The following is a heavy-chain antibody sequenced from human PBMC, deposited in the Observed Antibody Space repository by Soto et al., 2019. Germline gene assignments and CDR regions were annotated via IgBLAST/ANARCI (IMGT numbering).Heavy chain of an antibody. CDR3: ARDEGCGGVSCYSIWRY. V-gene: IGHV3-7*01. D-gene: IGHD2-15*01. CDR2: IKEDGSEE. J-gene: IGHJ4*02. CDR1: GFSFGTYW. Sequence: EVQLVESGGGLVQPGGSLRLSCAASGFSFGTYWSSWVRQAPGKGLEWVANIKEDGSEEYYVDSVKGRFTISRDNAKNSLYLQMNSLRAEDTAMYYCARDEGCGGVSCYSIWRYWGQGTLVTVSP.